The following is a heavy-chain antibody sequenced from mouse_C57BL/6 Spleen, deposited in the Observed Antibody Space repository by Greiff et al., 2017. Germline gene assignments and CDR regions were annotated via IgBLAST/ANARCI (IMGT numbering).Heavy chain of an antibody. Sequence: VQLQQPGAELVKPGASVKLSCKASGYTFTSYWMHWVKQRPGRGLEWIGRIDPNSGGTKYNEKFKSKATLNVDKPSRTAYMQLNSLTSEDSAVYYCARFPPSYYYGSSYDYWGQGTTLTVSS. CDR3: ARFPPSYYYGSSYDY. CDR2: IDPNSGGT. V-gene: IGHV1-72*01. D-gene: IGHD1-1*01. CDR1: GYTFTSYW. J-gene: IGHJ2*01.